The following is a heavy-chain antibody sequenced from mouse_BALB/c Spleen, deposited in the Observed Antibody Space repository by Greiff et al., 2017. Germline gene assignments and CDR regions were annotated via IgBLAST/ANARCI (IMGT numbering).Heavy chain of an antibody. D-gene: IGHD3-3*01. J-gene: IGHJ3*01. CDR3: ASSARAPFAY. Sequence: VQLKESGPDLVKPSQSLSLTCTVTGYSITSGYSWHWIRQLPGNQLEWMGYIHYSGSTNYNPSLKSRISITRDTSKNQFFLQLNSVTTEDTATYYCASSARAPFAYWGQGTLVTVSA. V-gene: IGHV3-1*02. CDR2: IHYSGST. CDR1: GYSITSGYS.